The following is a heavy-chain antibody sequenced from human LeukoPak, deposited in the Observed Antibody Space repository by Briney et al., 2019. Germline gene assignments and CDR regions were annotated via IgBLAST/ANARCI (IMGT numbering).Heavy chain of an antibody. V-gene: IGHV3-30*18. J-gene: IGHJ5*01. Sequence: GGSLRLSCAASGFSFNNFGMHWVRQAPDKGPEWVAGISYDGSNKYYADSVRGRFTISRDNSKNTLYLQVNSLRDEDTAVYYCAKGWRLSDSWGQGTLVTVSS. CDR3: AKGWRLSDS. D-gene: IGHD1-1*01. CDR1: GFSFNNFG. CDR2: ISYDGSNK.